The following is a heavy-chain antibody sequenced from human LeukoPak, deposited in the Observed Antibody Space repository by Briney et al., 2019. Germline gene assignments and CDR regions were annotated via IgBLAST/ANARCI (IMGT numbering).Heavy chain of an antibody. Sequence: PSQTLSLTCTVSGGSISSGDYYWSWIRQPPGKGLEWIGYIYYSGSTYYNPSLKSRVTISVDTSKNQFSLKLSSVAAADTAVYYCARVFYYDSSDTLGGFDYWGQGTLVTVSS. V-gene: IGHV4-30-4*01. CDR3: ARVFYYDSSDTLGGFDY. CDR2: IYYSGST. J-gene: IGHJ4*02. D-gene: IGHD3-22*01. CDR1: GGSISSGDYY.